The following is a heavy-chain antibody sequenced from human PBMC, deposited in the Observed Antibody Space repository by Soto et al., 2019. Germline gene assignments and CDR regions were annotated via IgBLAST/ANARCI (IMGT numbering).Heavy chain of an antibody. CDR2: IIPILGIA. J-gene: IGHJ4*02. CDR1: GGTFSSYT. Sequence: ASVKVSCKASGGTFSSYTISWVRQAPGQGLEWMGRIIPILGIANYAQKFQGRVTITADKSTSTAYMELSSLRSEDTAVYYCAREGTELHFDYWGQGTLVTVSS. CDR3: AREGTELHFDY. V-gene: IGHV1-69*04. D-gene: IGHD1-7*01.